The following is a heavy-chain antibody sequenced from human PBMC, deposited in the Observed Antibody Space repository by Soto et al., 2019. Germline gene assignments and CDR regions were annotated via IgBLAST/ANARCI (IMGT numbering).Heavy chain of an antibody. D-gene: IGHD3-10*01. J-gene: IGHJ4*02. CDR2: ISSSGSTI. CDR3: ARVGSGSYYIDY. CDR1: GFTFSSYE. V-gene: IGHV3-48*03. Sequence: GGSLRLSCAASGFTFSSYEMNWVRQAPGKGLEWVSYISSSGSTIYYADSVKGRFTISRDNAKNSLYLQMNSLRAEDTAVYYCARVGSGSYYIDYWGQGTLVTVSS.